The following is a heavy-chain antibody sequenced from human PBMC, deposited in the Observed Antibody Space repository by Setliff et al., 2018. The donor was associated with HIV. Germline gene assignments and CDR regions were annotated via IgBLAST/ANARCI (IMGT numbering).Heavy chain of an antibody. CDR2: IYASGNT. V-gene: IGHV4-61*02. CDR3: SRIIMPRGGAFDI. CDR1: GGSISSGSYY. Sequence: SETLSLTCNVSGGSISSGSYYWNWIRQPAGKGLEWIGRIYASGNTNYNPSLKGRVTISIDTSKNQFSLRLTSVTAADTAVYYCSRIIMPRGGAFDIWGQGTMVTV. J-gene: IGHJ3*02. D-gene: IGHD3-10*01.